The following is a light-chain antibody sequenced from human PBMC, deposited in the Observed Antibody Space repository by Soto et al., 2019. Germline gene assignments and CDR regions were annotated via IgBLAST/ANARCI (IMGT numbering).Light chain of an antibody. CDR1: QSVRNNY. CDR2: DAS. Sequence: EIVLTQSPCALSLSPGERATLSCRASQSVRNNYLAWYQQKPDQAPRLLFYDASIRATGIPDRFRGSGSGTDFTLTISRLEPEDFAVYYCQQYCLSPDTFGGGTKVDIK. V-gene: IGKV3-20*01. CDR3: QQYCLSPDT. J-gene: IGKJ4*01.